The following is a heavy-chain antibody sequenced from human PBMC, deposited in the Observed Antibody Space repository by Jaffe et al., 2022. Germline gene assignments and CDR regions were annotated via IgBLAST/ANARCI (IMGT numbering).Heavy chain of an antibody. CDR1: GFTFSSYW. Sequence: EVQLVESGGGLVQPGGSLRLSCAASGFTFSSYWMHWVRQAPGKGLVWVSRINSDGSSTSYADSVKGRFTISRDNAKNTLYLQMNSLRAEDTAVYYCAREVYYDFWSGYYSDYWGQGTLVTVSS. J-gene: IGHJ4*02. CDR2: INSDGSST. CDR3: AREVYYDFWSGYYSDY. V-gene: IGHV3-74*01. D-gene: IGHD3-3*01.